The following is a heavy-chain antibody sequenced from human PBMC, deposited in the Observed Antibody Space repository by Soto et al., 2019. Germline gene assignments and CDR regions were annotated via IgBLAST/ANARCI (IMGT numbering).Heavy chain of an antibody. Sequence: QVQLVQSGAEVKKPGASVKVSCKASGYTFTSYGISWVRQAPGQGLEWMGWISAYNGNTNYAQKLQGRVTMTTDTSTSTAYMELRSLRSDDTAVYYCARVVPSVVPAAPEVFGDYWGQGTLVTVSS. J-gene: IGHJ4*02. CDR2: ISAYNGNT. CDR1: GYTFTSYG. D-gene: IGHD2-2*01. V-gene: IGHV1-18*01. CDR3: ARVVPSVVPAAPEVFGDY.